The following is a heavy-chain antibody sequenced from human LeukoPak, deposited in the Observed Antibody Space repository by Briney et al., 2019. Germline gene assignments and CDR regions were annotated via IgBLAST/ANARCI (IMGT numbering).Heavy chain of an antibody. CDR1: GGSISSYY. Sequence: KPSETLSLSCTVSGGSISSYYWSWIRQPAGKGLEWVGRSYSSGSTNYNPSLKSRVTMSVDTSKNQFSLKLSSVTAADTAVYYCARDILGYCSSTSCPTRWFDPWGQGTLVTVSS. CDR3: ARDILGYCSSTSCPTRWFDP. J-gene: IGHJ5*02. D-gene: IGHD2-2*01. CDR2: SYSSGST. V-gene: IGHV4-4*07.